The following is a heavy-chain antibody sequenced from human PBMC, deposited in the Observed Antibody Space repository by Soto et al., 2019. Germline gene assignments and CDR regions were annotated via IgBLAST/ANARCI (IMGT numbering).Heavy chain of an antibody. CDR2: ISGSGGST. D-gene: IGHD3-10*01. CDR3: AKDAGSGSGSCFDH. J-gene: IGHJ4*02. V-gene: IGHV3-23*01. CDR1: GFTFSSYA. Sequence: EVQLLESGGGLVQPGGSLRLSCAASGFTFSSYAMSWVRQAPGKGLEWVSVISGSGGSTYYADSVKGRFTISRDNSKNTLYLQMNSLRAGDTAVYHCAKDAGSGSGSCFDHWGQGTLVTVSS.